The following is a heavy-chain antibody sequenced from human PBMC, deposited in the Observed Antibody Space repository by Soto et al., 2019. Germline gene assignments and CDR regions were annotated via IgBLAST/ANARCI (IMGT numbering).Heavy chain of an antibody. V-gene: IGHV1-69*06. CDR1: GGTFSSYA. J-gene: IGHJ4*02. CDR2: ILPIFGTT. CDR3: ALDVNCSGGRCYCRGGDY. D-gene: IGHD2-15*01. Sequence: QGQLVQSGAEVKKPGSSVKVSCQASGGTFSSYAISWVRQAPGQGLEWMGGILPIFGTTNYAQKFQGRVTITADKATSTAYIELRSIGSEATGVDYCALDVNCSGGRCYCRGGDYCGQGTLVTVYS.